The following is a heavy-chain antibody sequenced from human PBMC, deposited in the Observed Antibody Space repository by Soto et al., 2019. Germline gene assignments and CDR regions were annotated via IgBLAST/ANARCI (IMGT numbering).Heavy chain of an antibody. CDR3: ARGMNMIVVASNWFDP. J-gene: IGHJ5*02. V-gene: IGHV4-30-4*01. Sequence: TLSLTCTVSGGSISSGDYYWSWIRQPPGKGLEWIGYIYYSGSTYYNPSLKSRVTISVDTSKNQFSLKLSSVTAADTAVYYCARGMNMIVVASNWFDPWGQGXLVTVYS. CDR2: IYYSGST. D-gene: IGHD3-22*01. CDR1: GGSISSGDYY.